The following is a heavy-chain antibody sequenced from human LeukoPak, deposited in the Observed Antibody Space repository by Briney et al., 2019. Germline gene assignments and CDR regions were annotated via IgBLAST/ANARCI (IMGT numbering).Heavy chain of an antibody. J-gene: IGHJ1*01. CDR2: IRYDGSNK. D-gene: IGHD2-2*02. CDR1: GFTFSSYG. Sequence: PGGSLRLSCAASGFTFSSYGMHWVRQAPGKGLEGVAFIRYDGSNKYYADSVKGRFTISRDNSKNTLYLQMNSLRAEDTAVYYCAKDLNEIVVVPAAINFQHWGQGTLVTVSS. CDR3: AKDLNEIVVVPAAINFQH. V-gene: IGHV3-30*02.